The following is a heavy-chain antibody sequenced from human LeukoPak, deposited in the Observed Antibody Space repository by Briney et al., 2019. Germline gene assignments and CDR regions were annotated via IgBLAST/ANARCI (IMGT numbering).Heavy chain of an antibody. CDR1: GYTFTSYG. CDR3: ARTSVVVVVAAIQHFDY. J-gene: IGHJ4*02. D-gene: IGHD2-15*01. V-gene: IGHV1-18*01. Sequence: ASVKVSCKASGYTFTSYGISWVRQAPGQGLEWMGWISAYNGNTNYAQKLQGRVTMTTDTSTSTAYMELRSLRSDDTAVYYCARTSVVVVVAAIQHFDYWGQGTLVTVSS. CDR2: ISAYNGNT.